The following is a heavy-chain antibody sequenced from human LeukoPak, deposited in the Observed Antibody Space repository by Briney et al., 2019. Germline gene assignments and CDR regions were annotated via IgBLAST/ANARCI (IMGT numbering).Heavy chain of an antibody. CDR1: GPSISSGY. CDR2: IYYSGST. CDR3: ARGVYGSGSYYNRWFDP. Sequence: SETLSLTCTVSGPSISSGYWSWVRQPAGKGLEWLGYIYYSGSTNYNPSLKSRVTISVDTSKNQFSLKLSSVTAADTAVYYCARGVYGSGSYYNRWFDPWGQGTLVTVSS. D-gene: IGHD3-10*01. V-gene: IGHV4-59*01. J-gene: IGHJ5*02.